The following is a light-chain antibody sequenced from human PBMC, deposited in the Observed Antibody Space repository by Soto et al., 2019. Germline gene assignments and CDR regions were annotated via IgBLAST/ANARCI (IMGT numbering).Light chain of an antibody. CDR3: SSYTSSSAYV. J-gene: IGLJ1*01. V-gene: IGLV2-14*03. CDR1: SSDVGTYNY. Sequence: QSVLTQPASVSGSPGQSITISCTGTSSDVGTYNYVSWYQHHPGKATKLLIYDVTNPPSGVSNRSAGSKSGNTASLTIAGRQPEDETDYYCSSYTSSSAYVFGLGTKLTVL. CDR2: DVT.